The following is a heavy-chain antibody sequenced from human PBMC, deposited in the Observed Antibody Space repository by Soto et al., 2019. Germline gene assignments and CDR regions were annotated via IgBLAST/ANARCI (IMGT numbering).Heavy chain of an antibody. V-gene: IGHV1-69*04. D-gene: IGHD6-13*01. J-gene: IGHJ4*02. CDR2: IIPILGIA. CDR1: GGTFSSYT. Sequence: SVKVSRKASGGTFSSYTISWVRQAPGQGLEWMGRIIPILGIANYAQKFQGRVTITADKSTSTAYMELSSLRSEDTAVYYCARDSPGVAAAGNPFDYWGQGTLVTVSS. CDR3: ARDSPGVAAAGNPFDY.